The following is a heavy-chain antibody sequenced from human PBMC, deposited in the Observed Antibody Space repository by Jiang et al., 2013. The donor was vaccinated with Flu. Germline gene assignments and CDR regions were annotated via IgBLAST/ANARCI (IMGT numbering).Heavy chain of an antibody. CDR3: ARDSHLLYSANYYYYGMDV. CDR1: GDSVSSNSAA. Sequence: QTLSLTCAISGDSVSSNSAAWNWIRQSPSRGLEWLGRTYYRSKWYNDYAVSVKSRITINPDTSKNQFSLQLNSVTPEDTAVYYCARDSHLLYSANYYYYGMDVWGQGTTVTVSS. D-gene: IGHD2-15*01. J-gene: IGHJ6*02. CDR2: TYYRSKWYN. V-gene: IGHV6-1*01.